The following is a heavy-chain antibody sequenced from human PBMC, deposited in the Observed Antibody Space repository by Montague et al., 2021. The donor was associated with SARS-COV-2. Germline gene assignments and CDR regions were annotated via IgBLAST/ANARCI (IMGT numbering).Heavy chain of an antibody. D-gene: IGHD3-16*01. Sequence: SETLSLTCAVSDGSISSPNWWNWVRQPPGKGLEWIGEIYYTGNTNYNPSLMSRVTIFIDKSKNHFSLQLSSVTAADTAVYYCARGGTYHYGMDVWGQGTTVAVSS. CDR3: ARGGTYHYGMDV. CDR1: DGSISSPNW. J-gene: IGHJ6*02. V-gene: IGHV4-4*02. CDR2: IYYTGNT.